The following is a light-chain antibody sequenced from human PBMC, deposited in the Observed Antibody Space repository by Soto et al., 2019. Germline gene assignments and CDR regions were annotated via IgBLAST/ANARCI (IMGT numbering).Light chain of an antibody. Sequence: QSVLTQPPSASEPPGQRVTISCSGSSSNIGSYTVNWYQQLPGTAPKLLIYGNNQRPSGVPDRFSGSKSDTSASLAISGLQSEDEADYYCAAWDDSLNGVVFGGGTQLTVL. CDR1: SSNIGSYT. V-gene: IGLV1-44*01. J-gene: IGLJ2*01. CDR3: AAWDDSLNGVV. CDR2: GNN.